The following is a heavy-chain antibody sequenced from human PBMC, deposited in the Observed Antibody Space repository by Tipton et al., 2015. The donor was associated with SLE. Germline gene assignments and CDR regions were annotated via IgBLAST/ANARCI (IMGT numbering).Heavy chain of an antibody. CDR1: GFTFNNAW. CDR3: ARGMSSGQQYDAFDI. Sequence: SLRLSCTASGFTFNNAWMHWVRQAPGKGLVWVSHIDAEALTINYADSVRGRFTVSRDNAKNTVYLQMNSLRVEDTAVYYCARGMSSGQQYDAFDIWGQGTMVTVSS. CDR2: IDAEALTI. J-gene: IGHJ3*02. V-gene: IGHV3-74*01. D-gene: IGHD6-19*01.